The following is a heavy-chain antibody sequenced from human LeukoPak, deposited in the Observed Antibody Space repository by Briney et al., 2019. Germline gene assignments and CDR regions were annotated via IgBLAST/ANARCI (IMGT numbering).Heavy chain of an antibody. D-gene: IGHD2-15*01. CDR3: AKDRDSDSGYYMWGLFDA. Sequence: GGSLRLSCAASGFTLSSYAMSWVRQTPGKGLEWVSGINDRGDSTVYADSIEGRFTISRDNSKNMLYLQMNSLRAEDTAVYYCAKDRDSDSGYYMWGLFDAWGQGTLVTVSS. CDR2: INDRGDST. J-gene: IGHJ5*02. V-gene: IGHV3-23*01. CDR1: GFTLSSYA.